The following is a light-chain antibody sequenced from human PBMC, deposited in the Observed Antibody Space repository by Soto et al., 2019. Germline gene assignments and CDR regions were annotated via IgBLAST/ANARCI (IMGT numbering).Light chain of an antibody. J-gene: IGKJ1*01. Sequence: DIQMTQSPSTLSASVGDRVTITCRASQRISSWLAWYQQKPGKAPKLLIYKASSLESGVPSRFSGSGSGTEFTLTISSLQPDDFATYYCQQYYNYFRTFGQGTKVEI. CDR1: QRISSW. CDR2: KAS. V-gene: IGKV1-5*03. CDR3: QQYYNYFRT.